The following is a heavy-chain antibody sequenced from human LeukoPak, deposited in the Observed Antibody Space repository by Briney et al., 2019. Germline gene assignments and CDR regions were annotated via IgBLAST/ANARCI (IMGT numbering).Heavy chain of an antibody. V-gene: IGHV4-39*07. Sequence: SETLSLTCTVSSGSISSASYYWGWIRQPPGKGLEWIGSMYYSGNTYSNPSLKSRATISVDTSKNQFSLRPSSVTAADTAVYYCARGIKGYGSGRYFDYWGQRTLVTVSS. CDR1: SGSISSASYY. J-gene: IGHJ4*02. CDR3: ARGIKGYGSGRYFDY. CDR2: MYYSGNT. D-gene: IGHD3-10*01.